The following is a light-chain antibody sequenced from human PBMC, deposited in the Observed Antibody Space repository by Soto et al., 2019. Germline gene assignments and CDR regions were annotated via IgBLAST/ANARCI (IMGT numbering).Light chain of an antibody. Sequence: EIVLTQSPGTLSLSPGERASLSCRASQSVGNFLVWYQQKPGQAPRLLIYDTSKRATGIPARFSGSGSGTDFTLTISSLEPEDFAIYYCQQYGNWPLTFGGGTKVEIK. V-gene: IGKV3-11*01. CDR3: QQYGNWPLT. CDR2: DTS. J-gene: IGKJ4*01. CDR1: QSVGNF.